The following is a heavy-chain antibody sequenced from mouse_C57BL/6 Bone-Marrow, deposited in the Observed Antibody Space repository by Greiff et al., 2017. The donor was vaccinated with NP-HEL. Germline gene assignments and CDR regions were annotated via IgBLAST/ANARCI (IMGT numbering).Heavy chain of an antibody. J-gene: IGHJ4*01. Sequence: VQLQQPGAELVREGSSVKLSCKALGYSGARDGGQLLGGVPIQCLEWIGNIDPSDSETHYNQKFKDKATLTVDKSSSTAYMQLSSLTSEDSAVYYCARIYYDFAMDYWGQGTSVTVSS. D-gene: IGHD2-4*01. CDR2: IDPSDSET. V-gene: IGHV1-52*01. CDR1: GYSGARDG. CDR3: ARIYYDFAMDY.